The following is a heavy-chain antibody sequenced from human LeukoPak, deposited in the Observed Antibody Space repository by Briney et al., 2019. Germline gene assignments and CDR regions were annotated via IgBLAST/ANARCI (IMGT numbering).Heavy chain of an antibody. CDR1: GGSISPYY. CDR3: ARGKGYFDY. CDR2: IYYSGST. Sequence: PSETLSLTCTVSGGSISPYYWSWIRQPPGKGLEWVGYIYYSGSTNYNPCLKSRVPISVETSEKQFSLKLNSLPAADTAVYYCARGKGYFDYWGQGTLVTVSS. J-gene: IGHJ4*02. V-gene: IGHV4-59*01.